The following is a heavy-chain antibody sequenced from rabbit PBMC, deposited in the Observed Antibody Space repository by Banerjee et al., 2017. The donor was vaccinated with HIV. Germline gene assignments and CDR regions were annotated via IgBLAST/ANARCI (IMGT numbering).Heavy chain of an antibody. CDR1: GFSLSGYW. V-gene: IGHV1S45*01. J-gene: IGHJ4*01. CDR2: INTGSGST. Sequence: QEQLEESEGDLVKPEGSLTLTCTVSGFSLSGYWMSWVRQAPGKGLEWIGYINTGSGSTDYASWAKGRFTISRTSSTTVALQMTSLTAADTATYFCARDLAGVIGWNFDLWGQGTLVTVS. D-gene: IGHD4-1*01. CDR3: ARDLAGVIGWNFDL.